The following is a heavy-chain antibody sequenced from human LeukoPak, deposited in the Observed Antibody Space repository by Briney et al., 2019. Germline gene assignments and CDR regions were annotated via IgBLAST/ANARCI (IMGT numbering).Heavy chain of an antibody. CDR1: GFTFSSYA. CDR3: AKAVTGSYCTGLGS. V-gene: IGHV3-23*01. D-gene: IGHD3-10*01. CDR2: IVNSGGAT. J-gene: IGHJ4*02. Sequence: GGSLRLSCAASGFTFSSYALSWVRQAPGKGLEWVSGIVNSGGATYYADSVKGRFTISRDNAKNTLYLQMNSLRAEDTAVYYCAKAVTGSYCTGLGSWGQGTLLTVSS.